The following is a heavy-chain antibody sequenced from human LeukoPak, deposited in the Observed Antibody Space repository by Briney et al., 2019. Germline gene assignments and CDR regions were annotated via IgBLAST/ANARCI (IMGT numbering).Heavy chain of an antibody. V-gene: IGHV1-69*13. J-gene: IGHJ4*02. D-gene: IGHD3-22*01. Sequence: ASVKVSCKASGGTFSSYAISWVRQAPGQGLEWMGGIIPIFGTANYAQKFQGRVTITADESTSTAYMELSSLRSEDTAVYYCASWGDDSSGYYNAGFDYWGQGTLVTVSS. CDR1: GGTFSSYA. CDR2: IIPIFGTA. CDR3: ASWGDDSSGYYNAGFDY.